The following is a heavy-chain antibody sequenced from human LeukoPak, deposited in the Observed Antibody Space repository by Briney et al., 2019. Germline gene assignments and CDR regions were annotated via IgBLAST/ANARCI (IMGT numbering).Heavy chain of an antibody. CDR3: ARDYSTVTTFFDY. CDR2: ITSGGTTI. V-gene: IGHV3-48*01. CDR1: GFIFGIYA. D-gene: IGHD4-17*01. J-gene: IGHJ4*02. Sequence: GGSLRLSCRTSGFIFGIYAMNWVRQAPGKGLEWVSYITSGGTTIYYADSVKGRFTISRDNAKNSLYLQMNSLRAEDTAVYYCARDYSTVTTFFDYWGQGTLVTVSS.